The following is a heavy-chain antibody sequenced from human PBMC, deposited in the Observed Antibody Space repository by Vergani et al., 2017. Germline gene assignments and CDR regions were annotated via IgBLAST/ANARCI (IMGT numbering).Heavy chain of an antibody. CDR2: INHSGST. D-gene: IGHD3-3*01. CDR3: ARGGYDFWSGYYGRGSQRYYCDY. J-gene: IGHJ4*02. CDR1: GGSFSGYY. Sequence: QVQLQQWGAGLLKPSETLSLTCAVYGGSFSGYYWSWIRQPPGKGLEWIGEINHSGSTNDNPSLKSRVTISVDTSKSQFSLELSSVTAADTAVYYCARGGYDFWSGYYGRGSQRYYCDYWGQGTLVTVSS. V-gene: IGHV4-34*01.